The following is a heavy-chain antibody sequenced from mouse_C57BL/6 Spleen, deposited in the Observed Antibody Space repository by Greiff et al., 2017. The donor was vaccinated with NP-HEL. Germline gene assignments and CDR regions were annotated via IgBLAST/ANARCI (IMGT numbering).Heavy chain of an antibody. V-gene: IGHV1-26*01. Sequence: VQLQQSGPELVKPGASVKISCKASGYTFTDYYMNWVKQSHGKSLEWIGDINPNNGGTSYNQKFKGKATLTVDKSSSTAYMELRSLTSEDSAVYYCARDATAQAALDYWGQGTTLTVSS. CDR1: GYTFTDYY. CDR2: INPNNGGT. D-gene: IGHD3-2*02. J-gene: IGHJ2*01. CDR3: ARDATAQAALDY.